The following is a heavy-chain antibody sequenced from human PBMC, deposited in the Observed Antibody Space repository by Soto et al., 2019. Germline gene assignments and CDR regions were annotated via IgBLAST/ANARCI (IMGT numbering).Heavy chain of an antibody. CDR1: GFSLSTSGVG. D-gene: IGHD6-13*01. CDR3: AHIPKQQQLVLY. CDR2: IYWDDDK. V-gene: IGHV2-5*02. Sequence: QITLKESGPTLVKPTQTLTLTCTFSGFSLSTSGVGVGWIRQPPGKALEWLALIYWDDDKRYSPSLKSRLTISKDTSKNQVVRTMTNMDPVDTATYYCAHIPKQQQLVLYWGQGTLVTVSS. J-gene: IGHJ4*02.